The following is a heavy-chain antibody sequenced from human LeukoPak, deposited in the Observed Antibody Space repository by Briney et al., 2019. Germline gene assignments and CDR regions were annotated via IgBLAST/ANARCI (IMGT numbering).Heavy chain of an antibody. D-gene: IGHD1-26*01. J-gene: IGHJ4*02. V-gene: IGHV3-49*05. Sequence: NPGRSLRLSCTASGFTFRDYTMTWIRQAPGKGLEWVGFIRSEAYGGTTEYAASVKGRFTISRDDSKSIVYLEMNTLKTEDTAVYYCTRGAYSGSYWGQGTLVTVSS. CDR1: GFTFRDYT. CDR3: TRGAYSGSY. CDR2: IRSEAYGGTT.